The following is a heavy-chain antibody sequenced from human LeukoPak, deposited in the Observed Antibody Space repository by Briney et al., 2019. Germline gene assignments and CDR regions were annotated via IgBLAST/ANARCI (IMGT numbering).Heavy chain of an antibody. CDR2: IYYSGST. Sequence: SQTLSLTCTVSGGSISSGDYYWSWIRQPPGKGLEWIGYIYYSGSTYYSPSLKSRVTISVDTSKNQFSLKLSSVTAADTAVYYCARDGVHYDFWSGPTGGRYYYCYMDVWGKGTTVTVSS. CDR1: GGSISSGDYY. J-gene: IGHJ6*03. D-gene: IGHD3-3*01. V-gene: IGHV4-30-4*08. CDR3: ARDGVHYDFWSGPTGGRYYYCYMDV.